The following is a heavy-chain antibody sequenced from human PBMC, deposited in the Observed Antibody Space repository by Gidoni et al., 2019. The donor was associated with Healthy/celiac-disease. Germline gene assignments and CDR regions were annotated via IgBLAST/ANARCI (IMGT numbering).Heavy chain of an antibody. V-gene: IGHV3-21*01. J-gene: IGHJ3*02. D-gene: IGHD1-26*01. CDR2: ISSSSSYI. CDR1: GFTFSSYS. Sequence: EVQLVESGGGLVKPGGSLRLSCAASGFTFSSYSMNWVRQAPGKGLEWVSSISSSSSYIYYADSVKGRFTISRDNAKNSLYLQMNSLRAEDTAVYYCAREQWDPLGAFDIWGQGTMVTVSS. CDR3: AREQWDPLGAFDI.